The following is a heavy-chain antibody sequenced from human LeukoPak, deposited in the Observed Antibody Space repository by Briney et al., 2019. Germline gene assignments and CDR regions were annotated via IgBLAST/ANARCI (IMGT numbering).Heavy chain of an antibody. V-gene: IGHV3-23*01. J-gene: IGHJ4*02. CDR2: ISGSGGST. D-gene: IGHD3-10*01. CDR1: GFTFSSYA. Sequence: GGSLRLSCAATGFTFSSYAMSWVRQAPGKGLEWVSAISGSGGSTYYADSVKGRFTISRDNSKNTLYLQMNSLRAEDTAVYYCAKDGILYYYGSGSQVWGQGTLVTVSS. CDR3: AKDGILYYYGSGSQV.